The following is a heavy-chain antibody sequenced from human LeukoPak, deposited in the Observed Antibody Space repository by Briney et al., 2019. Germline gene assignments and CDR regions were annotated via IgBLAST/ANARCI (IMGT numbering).Heavy chain of an antibody. V-gene: IGHV4-30-4*01. CDR2: IYYSGST. CDR1: GGSISSGDYY. D-gene: IGHD1-26*01. Sequence: PSETLSLTCTVSGGSISSGDYYWSWIRQPPGKGLEWIRYIYYSGSTYYNPSLKSRVTISVDTSKNQFSLKLSSVTAADTAVYYCARGWWELRLGRLDAFDIWGQGTMVTVSS. J-gene: IGHJ3*02. CDR3: ARGWWELRLGRLDAFDI.